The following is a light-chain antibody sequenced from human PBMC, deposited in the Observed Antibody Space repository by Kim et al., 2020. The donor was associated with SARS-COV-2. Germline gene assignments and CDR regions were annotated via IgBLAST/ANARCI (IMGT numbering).Light chain of an antibody. CDR1: TSNIGSNN. Sequence: GQGVTISSAGSTSNIGSNNVNWYHQLPGTAPKLLIYYDNQRPSGVPDRFSGSKSGNSASLAISGLQAEDEADYYCETWDDGLRGRMFGGGTKVTVL. V-gene: IGLV1-44*01. CDR3: ETWDDGLRGRM. J-gene: IGLJ3*02. CDR2: YDN.